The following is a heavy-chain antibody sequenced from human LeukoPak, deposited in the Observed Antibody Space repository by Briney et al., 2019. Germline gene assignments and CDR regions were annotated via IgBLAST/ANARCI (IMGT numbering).Heavy chain of an antibody. V-gene: IGHV4-59*01. J-gene: IGHJ4*02. CDR3: ARGSRSSSYSSSVRY. D-gene: IGHD6-13*01. CDR2: IYHSGST. Sequence: SETLSLTCSVSGGSMSSYYWSWIRQSPGKGLEWIGYIYHSGSTDYNSSLKSRVTISEDTSKKQFSLKVSSVTAADTAVYYCARGSRSSSYSSSVRYWGQGTLVTVSS. CDR1: GGSMSSYY.